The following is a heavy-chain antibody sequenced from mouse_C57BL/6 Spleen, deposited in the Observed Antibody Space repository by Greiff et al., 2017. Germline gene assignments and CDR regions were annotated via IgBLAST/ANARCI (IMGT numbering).Heavy chain of an antibody. CDR2: ISSGSSTI. J-gene: IGHJ4*01. CDR1: GFTFSDYG. Sequence: EVMLVESGGGLVKPGGSLKLSCAASGFTFSDYGMHWVRQAPEKGLEWVAYISSGSSTIYYADTVKGRFTISRDNAKNTLFLQMTSLRSEDTAMYYCARTYYDGSMDYWGQGTSVTVSS. D-gene: IGHD1-1*01. CDR3: ARTYYDGSMDY. V-gene: IGHV5-17*01.